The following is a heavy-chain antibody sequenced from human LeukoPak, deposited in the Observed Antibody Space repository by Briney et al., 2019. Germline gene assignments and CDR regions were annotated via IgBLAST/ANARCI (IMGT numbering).Heavy chain of an antibody. CDR3: ARERYYYGSGSYYTD. Sequence: GRSLRLSCAASGFTFSSYAMHWVRQAPGKGLEWVSSISSSSSYIYYADSVKGRFTISRDNAKNSLYLQMNSLRAEDTAVYYCARERYYYGSGSYYTDWGQGTLVTVSS. V-gene: IGHV3-21*01. D-gene: IGHD3-10*01. CDR1: GFTFSSYA. J-gene: IGHJ4*02. CDR2: ISSSSSYI.